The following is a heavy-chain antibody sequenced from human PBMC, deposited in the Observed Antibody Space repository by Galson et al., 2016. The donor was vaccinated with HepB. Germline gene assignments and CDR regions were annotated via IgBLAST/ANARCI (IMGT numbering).Heavy chain of an antibody. Sequence: SLRLSCAASGFSFYAYSVTWVRQAPGKGLEWLAAISADGERTFYADSVKGRFTISRDNSKNTAFLQLSSLRDDDTAVDFCAKGTPGNSGPTLDYWGQGNLVTVSS. CDR2: ISADGERT. J-gene: IGHJ4*02. D-gene: IGHD2/OR15-2a*01. CDR3: AKGTPGNSGPTLDY. CDR1: GFSFYAYS. V-gene: IGHV3-23*01.